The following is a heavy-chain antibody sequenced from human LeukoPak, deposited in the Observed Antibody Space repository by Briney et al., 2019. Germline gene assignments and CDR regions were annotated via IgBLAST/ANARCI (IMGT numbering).Heavy chain of an antibody. Sequence: SETLSLTCAVYGGSFSGYYWSWIRQPPGKGLEWIGEINHSGSTNYNPSLKSRVTISVDTSKNQFSLNLSSVIAADTAVYYCATVAVAGTFAWGQGTLATVSS. CDR1: GGSFSGYY. D-gene: IGHD6-19*01. J-gene: IGHJ4*02. CDR2: INHSGST. CDR3: ATVAVAGTFA. V-gene: IGHV4-34*01.